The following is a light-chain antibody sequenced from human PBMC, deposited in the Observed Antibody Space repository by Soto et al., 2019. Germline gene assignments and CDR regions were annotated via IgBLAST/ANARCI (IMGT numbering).Light chain of an antibody. CDR2: RNN. J-gene: IGLJ2*01. Sequence: QSVLTQPPSASGTPGQRVTISCSGSSSNIGSNYVYWYQQLPGTARKLLIYRNNQRPSGVPDRFSGSKSGTSASLAISGLRSEDEADYYCAAWDDSLSGRNVVFGGGTKLTVL. V-gene: IGLV1-47*01. CDR3: AAWDDSLSGRNVV. CDR1: SSNIGSNY.